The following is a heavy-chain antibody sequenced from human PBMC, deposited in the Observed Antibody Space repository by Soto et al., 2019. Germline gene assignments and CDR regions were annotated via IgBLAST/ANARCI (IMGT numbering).Heavy chain of an antibody. J-gene: IGHJ4*02. V-gene: IGHV4-30-4*01. CDR2: IYYSGST. CDR3: ARDNYGDTYYFDY. D-gene: IGHD4-17*01. CDR1: GGSISSGAYY. Sequence: SETLSLTCAVSGGSISSGAYYWSWVRQPPGKGLEWIGYIYYSGSTYYNPSLKSRVTISVDTSKNQFSLKLSSVTATDTAVYYCARDNYGDTYYFDYWGQGTLVTVSS.